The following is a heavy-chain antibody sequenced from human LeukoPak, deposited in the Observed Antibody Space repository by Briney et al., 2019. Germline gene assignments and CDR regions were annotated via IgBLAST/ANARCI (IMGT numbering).Heavy chain of an antibody. J-gene: IGHJ3*02. CDR3: ATSIVGAIAAFDI. CDR1: GYTLTELY. V-gene: IGHV1-24*01. CDR2: FDPEDGET. D-gene: IGHD1-26*01. Sequence: ASVKVSCKVSGYTLTELYMHRVRQDPGKGLEGVGGFDPEDGETIYAQKFQGRVTMTEDTSTDTAYMELSSLRSEDTAVYYCATSIVGAIAAFDIWGQGTMVTVTS.